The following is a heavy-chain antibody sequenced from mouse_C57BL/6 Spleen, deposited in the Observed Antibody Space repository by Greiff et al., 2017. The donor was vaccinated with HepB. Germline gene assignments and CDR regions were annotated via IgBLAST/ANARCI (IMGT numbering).Heavy chain of an antibody. D-gene: IGHD1-1*01. J-gene: IGHJ1*03. V-gene: IGHV5-2*01. CDR1: EYEFPSHD. CDR3: ARLAGYYYGSEWYFDV. CDR2: INSDGGST. Sequence: VQLQQSGGGLVQPGESLKLSCESNEYEFPSHDMSWVRKTPEKRLELVAAINSDGGSTYYPDTMERRFIISRDNTKKTLYLQMSSLRSEDTALYYCARLAGYYYGSEWYFDVWGTGTTVTVSS.